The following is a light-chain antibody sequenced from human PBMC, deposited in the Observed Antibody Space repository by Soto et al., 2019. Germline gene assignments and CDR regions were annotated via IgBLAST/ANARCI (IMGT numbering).Light chain of an antibody. Sequence: DIQMTHSPPTLSPSVGERVPITCRASQSISNWLAWHQQKPGKAPKLLIYKTSSLESGVPSRFSGSGSGTEFTLTISSLQPDDFATYYCQQYNSYRAFGQGTKVEIK. CDR3: QQYNSYRA. CDR2: KTS. J-gene: IGKJ1*01. CDR1: QSISNW. V-gene: IGKV1-5*03.